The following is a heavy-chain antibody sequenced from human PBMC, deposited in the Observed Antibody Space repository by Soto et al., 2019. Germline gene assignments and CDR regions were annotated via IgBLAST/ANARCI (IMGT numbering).Heavy chain of an antibody. CDR2: IIPILGIA. J-gene: IGHJ4*02. Sequence: GASVKVSCKASGGTFISYTISWVRQAPGQGLEWMGRIIPILGIANYAQKFQGRVTITADKSTSTAYMELSSLRSEDTAVYYCARDPPYSGYDLSLWGQGTLVTVSS. CDR3: ARDPPYSGYDLSL. CDR1: GGTFISYT. V-gene: IGHV1-69*04. D-gene: IGHD5-12*01.